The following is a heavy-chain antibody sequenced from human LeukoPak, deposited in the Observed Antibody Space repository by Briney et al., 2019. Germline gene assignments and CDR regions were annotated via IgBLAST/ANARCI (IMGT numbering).Heavy chain of an antibody. D-gene: IGHD3-10*01. CDR1: GYTLTELS. CDR3: ATDDLLWFGVKNAFDI. V-gene: IGHV1-24*01. CDR2: FDPEDGET. J-gene: IGHJ3*02. Sequence: GASVKVSCKVSGYTLTELSMHWVRQAPGKGLEWMGGFDPEDGETIYAQKFQGRVTMTEDTSTDTAYMELSSLRSEDTAVYYCATDDLLWFGVKNAFDIWGQGTMVTVSS.